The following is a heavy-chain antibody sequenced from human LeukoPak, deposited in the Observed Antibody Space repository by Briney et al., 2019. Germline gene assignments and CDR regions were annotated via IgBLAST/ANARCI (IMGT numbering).Heavy chain of an antibody. CDR3: ASRYCSGGSCYLDAFDI. V-gene: IGHV4-61*01. CDR2: IYYSGST. D-gene: IGHD2-15*01. Sequence: SETLSLTCTVSGGSVSSGSYYWSWIRQPPGKGLEWIGYIYYSGSTNYNPSLKSRVTISVDTSKNQFSLELSSVTAADTAVYYCASRYCSGGSCYLDAFDIWGQGTMVTVSS. CDR1: GGSVSSGSYY. J-gene: IGHJ3*02.